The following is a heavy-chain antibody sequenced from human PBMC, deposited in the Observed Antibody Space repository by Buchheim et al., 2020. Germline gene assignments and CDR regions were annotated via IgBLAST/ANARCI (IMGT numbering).Heavy chain of an antibody. V-gene: IGHV4-34*01. J-gene: IGHJ4*02. CDR3: ASGLGYCSGGSCYELDY. CDR1: GGSFSGYY. CDR2: INHSGST. Sequence: QVQLQQWGAGLLKPSETLSLTCAVYGGSFSGYYWSWIRQPPGKGLEWIGEINHSGSTNYNPSLKSRVTISVDTSKNQFSLKLSSVTAADTAVYYCASGLGYCSGGSCYELDYWGQGTL. D-gene: IGHD2-15*01.